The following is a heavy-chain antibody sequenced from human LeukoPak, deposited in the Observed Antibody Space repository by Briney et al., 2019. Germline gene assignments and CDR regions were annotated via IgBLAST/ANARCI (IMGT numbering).Heavy chain of an antibody. J-gene: IGHJ6*02. CDR1: GGSISGYF. CDR2: IYYTGAT. Sequence: PSETLSLTCTVSGGSISGYFWSCIRQPPGQGLEFIGYIYYTGATLYNPSLKSRVTMSVDTSKNQFSLKLSSVTAADTAVYYCARYDPVGYYQHGMDVWGQGTTVTVSS. D-gene: IGHD2-15*01. CDR3: ARYDPVGYYQHGMDV. V-gene: IGHV4-59*08.